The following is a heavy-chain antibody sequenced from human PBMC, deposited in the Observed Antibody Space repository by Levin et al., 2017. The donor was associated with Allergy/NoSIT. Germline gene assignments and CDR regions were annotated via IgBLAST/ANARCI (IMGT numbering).Heavy chain of an antibody. D-gene: IGHD5-18*01. J-gene: IGHJ4*02. V-gene: IGHV4-30-2*01. CDR1: GGSISSGGYP. CDR3: ARVAGYSYGYYFDY. CDR2: IYLSGST. Sequence: SSETLSLTCAVSGGSISSGGYPWSWIRQPPGKGLEWIGNIYLSGSTNDNPSLKSRVTMSVDRSKNQFSLKLSYVTAADTAVYYCARVAGYSYGYYFDYWGPGTLVTVSS.